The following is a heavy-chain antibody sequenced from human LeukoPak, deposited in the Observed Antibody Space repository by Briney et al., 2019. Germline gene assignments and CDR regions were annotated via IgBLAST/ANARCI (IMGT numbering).Heavy chain of an antibody. D-gene: IGHD2-2*01. J-gene: IGHJ4*02. CDR2: IYYSGST. CDR1: GGSISSGGYS. Sequence: PSQTLSLTCAVSGGSISSGGYSWSWIRQPPEKGLEWIGSIYYSGSTYYNPSLKSRVTISVDTSKNQFSLKLSSVTAADTAVYYCARHSYRGYCSSTSCYEYWGQGTLVTVSS. CDR3: ARHSYRGYCSSTSCYEY. V-gene: IGHV4-30-2*03.